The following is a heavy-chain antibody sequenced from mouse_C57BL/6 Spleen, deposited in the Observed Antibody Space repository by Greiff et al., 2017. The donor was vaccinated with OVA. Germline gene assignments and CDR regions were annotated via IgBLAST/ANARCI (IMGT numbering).Heavy chain of an antibody. V-gene: IGHV1-15*01. J-gene: IGHJ3*01. D-gene: IGHD1-1*01. Sequence: QVQLQQSGAELVRPGASVTLSCKASGYTFTDYEMHWVKQTPVHGLAWIGAIDPETGGTAYNQKFKGKAILTADKSSSTAYMELRSLTSEDSAVYYCTNYGSLSWFAYWGQGTLVTVSA. CDR2: IDPETGGT. CDR3: TNYGSLSWFAY. CDR1: GYTFTDYE.